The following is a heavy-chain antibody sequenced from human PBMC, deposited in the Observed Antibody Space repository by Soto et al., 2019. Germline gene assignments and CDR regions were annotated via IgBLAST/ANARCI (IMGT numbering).Heavy chain of an antibody. J-gene: IGHJ4*02. CDR1: GFTFSSYG. D-gene: IGHD5-12*01. CDR2: IWYDGSNK. V-gene: IGHV3-33*01. CDR3: ARVNSGYDRTFDY. Sequence: GGSLRLSCAASGFTFSSYGMHWVRQAPGKGLEWVAVIWYDGSNKYYADSVKGRFTISRDNSKNTLYLQMNSLRAEDTAVYYCARVNSGYDRTFDYWGQGTLVTVSS.